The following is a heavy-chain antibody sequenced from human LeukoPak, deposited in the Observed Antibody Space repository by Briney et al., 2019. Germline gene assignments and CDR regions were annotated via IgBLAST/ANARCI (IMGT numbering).Heavy chain of an antibody. J-gene: IGHJ4*02. D-gene: IGHD3-22*01. CDR3: ARGGGIYYDSSGYPSWDY. CDR1: GGSISSGDYY. CDR2: IYYSGST. Sequence: SETLSLTYTVSGGSISSGDYYWSWIRQPPGKGLEWIGYIYYSGSTYYNPSLKSRVTISVDTSKNQFSLKLSSVTAADTAVYYCARGGGIYYDSSGYPSWDYWGQGTLVTVSS. V-gene: IGHV4-30-4*01.